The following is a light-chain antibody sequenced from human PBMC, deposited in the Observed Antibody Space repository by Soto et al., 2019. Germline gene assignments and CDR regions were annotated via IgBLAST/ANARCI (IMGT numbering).Light chain of an antibody. CDR1: QSISSH. Sequence: VVTRSKDTLSVSPGERATLSCRAIQSISSHLAWYQQKPGQAPRLLIDGAGTRATGLPARFSGSGSGTEFSLTISSVQSEDFAVYFCQHSTKLPIPCAQGTRLEN. V-gene: IGKV3-15*01. CDR2: GAG. J-gene: IGKJ5*01. CDR3: QHSTKLPIP.